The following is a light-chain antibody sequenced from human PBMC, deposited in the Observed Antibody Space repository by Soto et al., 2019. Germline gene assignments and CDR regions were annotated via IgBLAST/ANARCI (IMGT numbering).Light chain of an antibody. CDR1: QGISSW. Sequence: DVQMTQSPSSVSASVGDRVTITCRASQGISSWLAWYQQKPGKAPKLLIYATSRLQSGVPSRFSGSGSRTDFTLPISNLQPEDFATYSCQQANSFPYTFGQGTKLEIK. CDR2: ATS. CDR3: QQANSFPYT. J-gene: IGKJ2*01. V-gene: IGKV1D-12*01.